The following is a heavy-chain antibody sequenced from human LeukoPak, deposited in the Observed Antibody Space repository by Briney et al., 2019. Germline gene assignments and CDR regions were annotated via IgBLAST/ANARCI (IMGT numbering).Heavy chain of an antibody. D-gene: IGHD6-6*01. CDR3: ASRYSSSSGWFDP. J-gene: IGHJ5*02. CDR1: GFTFSSYS. CDR2: ISSSSSYI. V-gene: IGHV3-21*01. Sequence: GGSLRLSCAASGFTFSSYSMNWVRQAPGKGLEWVSSISSSSSYIYYADSVKGRFTISRDNAKNSLYLQMNSLRAEDTAVYYCASRYSSSSGWFDPWGQGTLVTVSS.